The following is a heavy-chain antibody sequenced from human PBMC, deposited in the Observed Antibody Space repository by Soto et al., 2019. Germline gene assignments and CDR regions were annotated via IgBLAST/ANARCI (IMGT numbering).Heavy chain of an antibody. J-gene: IGHJ5*02. CDR3: ARVPLAYCGGDCYPSNWFDP. CDR2: INPNSGNT. Sequence: ASVKVSCKASGYTFTSYDINWVRQATGRGLEWMGWINPNSGNTGYAQKFQGRVTMTRNTSISTAYMELSSLRSEDTAVYYCARVPLAYCGGDCYPSNWFDPWG. D-gene: IGHD2-21*02. CDR1: GYTFTSYD. V-gene: IGHV1-8*01.